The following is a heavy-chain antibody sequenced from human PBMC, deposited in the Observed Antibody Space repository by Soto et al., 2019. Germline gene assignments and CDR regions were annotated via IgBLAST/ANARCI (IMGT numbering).Heavy chain of an antibody. D-gene: IGHD3-3*01. CDR2: MNPNSGNT. CDR1: GYTFTSYD. J-gene: IGHJ6*02. Sequence: ASVKVSCKASGYTFTSYDINRVRQATGQGLEWMGWMNPNSGNTGYAQKFQGRVTRTRNTSISTAYMELSSLRSEDTAVYYCARATDYDFWSGYYYGMDVWGQGTTVTVSS. V-gene: IGHV1-8*01. CDR3: ARATDYDFWSGYYYGMDV.